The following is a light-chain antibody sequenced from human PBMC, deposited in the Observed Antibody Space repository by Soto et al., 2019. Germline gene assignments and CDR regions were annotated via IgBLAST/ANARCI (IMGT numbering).Light chain of an antibody. J-gene: IGKJ1*01. Sequence: EIVMTQSPATLSVSPGERATLSCRASQSVSSNLAWYQQKPGQAPSLLIYGASTRATGIPARFSGSGSGTEFTLTISSLQSEDFAVYACQHYHNWPRTFGQGTKVEIK. V-gene: IGKV3-15*01. CDR2: GAS. CDR1: QSVSSN. CDR3: QHYHNWPRT.